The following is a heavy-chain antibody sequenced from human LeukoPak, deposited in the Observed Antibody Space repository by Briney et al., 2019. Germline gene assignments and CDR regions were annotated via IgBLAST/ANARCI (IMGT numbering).Heavy chain of an antibody. V-gene: IGHV4-39*01. CDR2: IYYSGST. Sequence: PWETLSLTCTVSGGSISSSSYYWGWIRQPPGKGLEWIGSIYYSGSTYYNPSLKRRVTISVDTSKNQFSLKLSSVTAADTAVYYCARHGFDAFDIWGQGTMVTVSS. CDR3: ARHGFDAFDI. J-gene: IGHJ3*02. CDR1: GGSISSSSYY.